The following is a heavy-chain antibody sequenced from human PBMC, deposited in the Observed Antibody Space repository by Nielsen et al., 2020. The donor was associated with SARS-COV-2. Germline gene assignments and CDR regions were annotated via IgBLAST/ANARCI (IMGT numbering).Heavy chain of an antibody. J-gene: IGHJ5*02. CDR3: ASYSSSWYRYNWFDP. V-gene: IGHV4-39*07. CDR2: ICDSGRS. CDR1: GGSISSSSYY. Sequence: SETLSLTCTVSGGSISSSSYYCVWIRQPPGKGLQWIGKICDSGRSYYNPSLKSRVTISVDTSKNQFSLKLSSVTAADTAVYYCASYSSSWYRYNWFDPWGQGTLVTVSS. D-gene: IGHD6-13*01.